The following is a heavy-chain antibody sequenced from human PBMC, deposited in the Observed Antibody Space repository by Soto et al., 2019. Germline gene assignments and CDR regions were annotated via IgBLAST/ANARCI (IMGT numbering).Heavy chain of an antibody. CDR1: GGTFSSYA. CDR2: IIPIFGTA. CDR3: ARDPRRLTLMAAAATYYYGMDV. D-gene: IGHD6-13*01. Sequence: QVQLVQSGAEVKKPGSSVKVSCKASGGTFSSYAISWVRQAPGQGLEWMGVIIPIFGTANYAQKFQGRVTTTAVESTSTAHTERGSLRYEDTAVYYCARDPRRLTLMAAAATYYYGMDVRGQGATVTVSS. V-gene: IGHV1-69*01. J-gene: IGHJ6*02.